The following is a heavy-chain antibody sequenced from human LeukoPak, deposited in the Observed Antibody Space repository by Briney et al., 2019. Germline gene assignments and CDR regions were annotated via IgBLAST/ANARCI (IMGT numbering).Heavy chain of an antibody. V-gene: IGHV3-7*01. D-gene: IGHD3-16*01. J-gene: IGHJ4*01. CDR2: IKEDGSEK. CDR1: GFTFSNYW. Sequence: PGGSLRLSCVASGFTFSNYWMSWVRQAPGKGLECVANIKEDGSEKYYVDSVKGRFTISRDNAKNSLYLQMNSLRAEDTAGYYCASQGDDYWGHGTLVTVSS. CDR3: ASQGDDY.